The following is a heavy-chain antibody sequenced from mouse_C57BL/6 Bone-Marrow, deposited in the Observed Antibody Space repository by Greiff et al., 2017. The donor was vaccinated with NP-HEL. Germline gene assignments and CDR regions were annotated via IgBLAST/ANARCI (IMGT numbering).Heavy chain of an antibody. CDR2: IYPGDGDT. D-gene: IGHD1-1*01. J-gene: IGHJ3*01. Sequence: VQLQQSGPELVKPGASVKISCKASGYAFSSSWMNWVKQRPGKGLEWIGRIYPGDGDTNYNGKFKGKATLTADKSSSTAYMQLSSLTSEDSAVYFCARRGYGSWAWSAYWGQGTLVTVSA. CDR1: GYAFSSSW. V-gene: IGHV1-82*01. CDR3: ARRGYGSWAWSAY.